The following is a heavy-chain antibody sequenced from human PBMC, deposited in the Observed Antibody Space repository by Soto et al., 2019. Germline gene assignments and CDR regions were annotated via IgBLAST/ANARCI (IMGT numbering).Heavy chain of an antibody. CDR2: ISGSGGNT. V-gene: IGHV3-23*01. J-gene: IGHJ6*02. D-gene: IGHD6-19*01. Sequence: GGSLRLSCAVSGFTFSSYGMSWVRQAPGKGLEWVSTISGSGGNTYYADSVKGRFTISRDNSKKKLYLQMNSLRAEDTAIYYCAKGLYSSGWYGYYYYAMEVWGQGTTVTVSS. CDR1: GFTFSSYG. CDR3: AKGLYSSGWYGYYYYAMEV.